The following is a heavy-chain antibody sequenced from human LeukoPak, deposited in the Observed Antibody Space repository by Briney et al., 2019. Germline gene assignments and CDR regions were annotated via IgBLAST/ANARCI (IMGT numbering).Heavy chain of an antibody. CDR2: IYSGGSP. Sequence: PGGSLRLSCAASGFTVRSSYMSWVRQAPGKGLEWVSVIYSGGSPDYADSAKGRFTISSDNSENTLYLQMNSLRVEDTAVYYCARKVPNDSSGYYYRGQFDPWGQGTLVTVSS. J-gene: IGHJ5*02. V-gene: IGHV3-53*01. CDR3: ARKVPNDSSGYYYRGQFDP. D-gene: IGHD3-22*01. CDR1: GFTVRSSY.